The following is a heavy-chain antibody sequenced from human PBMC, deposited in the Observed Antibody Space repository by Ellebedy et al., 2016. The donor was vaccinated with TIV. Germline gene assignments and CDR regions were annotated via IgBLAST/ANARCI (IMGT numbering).Heavy chain of an antibody. Sequence: ASVKVSCKASGFTFTSFGISWVRQAPGQGLEWMGWISVYNGNTNYAQNLQGRVSMTTDTSAGTAYMERRSLGDDDTAVYYWARVGWGYSGGEDNWGQGTLVTVSS. CDR3: ARVGWGYSGGEDN. CDR2: ISVYNGNT. J-gene: IGHJ4*02. V-gene: IGHV1-18*04. D-gene: IGHD5-12*01. CDR1: GFTFTSFG.